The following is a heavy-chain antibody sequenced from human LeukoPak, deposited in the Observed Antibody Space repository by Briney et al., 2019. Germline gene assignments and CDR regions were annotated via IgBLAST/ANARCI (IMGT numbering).Heavy chain of an antibody. V-gene: IGHV3-48*01. D-gene: IGHD6-19*01. J-gene: IGHJ4*02. CDR3: ARDRSGWLVGTNYFDY. Sequence: GGSLRLSCAASGFTFSSYSMNWVRRAPGKGLEWVSYISSSSSTIYYADSVKGRFTISRDNAKNSLYLQMNSLRAEDTAVYYCARDRSGWLVGTNYFDYWGQGTLVTVSS. CDR2: ISSSSSTI. CDR1: GFTFSSYS.